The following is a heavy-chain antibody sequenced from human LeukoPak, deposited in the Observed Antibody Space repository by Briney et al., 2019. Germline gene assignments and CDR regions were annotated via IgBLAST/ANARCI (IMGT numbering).Heavy chain of an antibody. Sequence: PSETLSPTCAVYGGSFSGYYWSWLRQPPGQGLEWIGEINHSGSTNYNPSLKSRVTISVDTSKNQFSLKLSSVTAADTAVYYCARVMGGYSIYYYYYYMDVWGKGTTVTVSS. D-gene: IGHD5-18*01. CDR1: GGSFSGYY. J-gene: IGHJ6*03. CDR2: INHSGST. CDR3: ARVMGGYSIYYYYYYMDV. V-gene: IGHV4-34*01.